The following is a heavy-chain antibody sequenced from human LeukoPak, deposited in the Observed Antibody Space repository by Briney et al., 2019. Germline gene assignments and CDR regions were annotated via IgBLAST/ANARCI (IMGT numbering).Heavy chain of an antibody. D-gene: IGHD6-13*01. CDR3: ARVPKSSSWQYYFDY. Sequence: GASVKVCCKASGYTFTSYYMHWVRQAPGQGLEWMGIINPSGGSTSYAQKFQGRVTMTRDTSTSTVYMELSSLRSEDTAVYYCARVPKSSSWQYYFDYWGQGTLVTVSS. V-gene: IGHV1-46*01. J-gene: IGHJ4*02. CDR1: GYTFTSYY. CDR2: INPSGGST.